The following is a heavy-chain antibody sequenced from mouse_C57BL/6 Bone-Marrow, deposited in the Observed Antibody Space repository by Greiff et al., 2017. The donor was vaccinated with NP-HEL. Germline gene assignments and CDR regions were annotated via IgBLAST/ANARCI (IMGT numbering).Heavy chain of an antibody. Sequence: QVQLKESGPGLVAPSPSLSITCTVSGFSLTSYAISWVRQPPGQGLEWLGVIWPGGGTNYNSDLNSRLSIRKDNSKSEVFLKMNRLQTDDTARYDGARKRGTVVASYYAMDYWGKGTSVTVSS. V-gene: IGHV2-9-1*01. D-gene: IGHD1-1*01. CDR1: GFSLTSYA. CDR3: ARKRGTVVASYYAMDY. J-gene: IGHJ4*01. CDR2: IWPGGGT.